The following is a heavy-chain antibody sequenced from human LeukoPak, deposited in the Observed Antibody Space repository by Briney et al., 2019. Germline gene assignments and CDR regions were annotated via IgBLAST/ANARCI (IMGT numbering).Heavy chain of an antibody. D-gene: IGHD6-19*01. CDR3: AGGLGWTIDL. Sequence: PGGSLRLSCTTSGFTFSSYWMNWVRQAPGKGLEWVANIKQDGSEKYYVGSLKGRFTISRDNGKNSLYLQVSSLRADDTAVYYCAGGLGWTIDLWGQGTLVTVSS. CDR2: IKQDGSEK. CDR1: GFTFSSYW. V-gene: IGHV3-7*01. J-gene: IGHJ5*02.